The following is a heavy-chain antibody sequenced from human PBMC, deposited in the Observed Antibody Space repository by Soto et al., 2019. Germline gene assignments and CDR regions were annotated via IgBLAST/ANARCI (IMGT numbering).Heavy chain of an antibody. CDR3: ARSPIFDSDAFDI. CDR1: GYTFTSYG. J-gene: IGHJ3*02. CDR2: ISAYNGNT. V-gene: IGHV1-18*01. Sequence: ASVKVSCKACGYTFTSYGISWVRQAPGQGLEWMGWISAYNGNTNYAQKLQGRVTMTTDTSASTAYMELRSLRSDDTAVYYCARSPIFDSDAFDIWGQGTMVTVSS. D-gene: IGHD3-9*01.